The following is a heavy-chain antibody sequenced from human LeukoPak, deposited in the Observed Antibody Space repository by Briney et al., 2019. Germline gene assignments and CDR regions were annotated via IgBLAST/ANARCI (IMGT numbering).Heavy chain of an antibody. CDR3: AKDRTCINYVCHWDFDY. V-gene: IGHV3-23*01. Sequence: GGSLGLSSAASGFIFSSYVMSWVRQAPGKGLEWVSTISGSGGSTYYADSVKDPFTISRDNSKNTVYLQMNSIRAEDTAVYYCAKDRTCINYVCHWDFDYWGQGTLVTVSS. CDR1: GFIFSSYV. CDR2: ISGSGGST. J-gene: IGHJ4*02. D-gene: IGHD2-8*01.